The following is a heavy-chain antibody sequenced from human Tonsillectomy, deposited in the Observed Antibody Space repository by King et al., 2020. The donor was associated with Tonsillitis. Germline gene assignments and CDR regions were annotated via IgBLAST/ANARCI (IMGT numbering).Heavy chain of an antibody. V-gene: IGHV4-59*01. CDR2: IYHSGST. D-gene: IGHD3-16*02. Sequence: VQLQESGPGLVKPSETLSLTCTVSGGSISSYYWSWIRQPPGKGLEWVGYIYHSGSTSYNPSLKSRVTITVDTSKNPFSLKLSSVSVADTAVYYCARGVNDYVWGRYRYDYWGQGTLVTVSS. CDR1: GGSISSYY. J-gene: IGHJ4*02. CDR3: ARGVNDYVWGRYRYDY.